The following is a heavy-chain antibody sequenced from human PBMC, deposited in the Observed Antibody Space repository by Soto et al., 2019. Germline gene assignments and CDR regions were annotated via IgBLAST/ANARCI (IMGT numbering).Heavy chain of an antibody. J-gene: IGHJ4*02. CDR2: IYPGDSET. D-gene: IGHD5-18*01. V-gene: IGHV5-51*01. CDR1: GYSFAIYW. Sequence: PVESLKISCQTSGYSFAIYWIGWVCQKPGKGLAWMGVIYPGDSETAYSPSFEGQVIISVDRCRGTAFLEWSSLKASDTAMYYLARPGAPTDTVVYDFLGQVTQVTVSS. CDR3: ARPGAPTDTVVYDF.